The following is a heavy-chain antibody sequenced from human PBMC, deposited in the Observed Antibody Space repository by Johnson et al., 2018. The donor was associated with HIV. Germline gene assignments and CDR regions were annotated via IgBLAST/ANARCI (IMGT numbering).Heavy chain of an antibody. CDR2: IGTAGDT. CDR3: AVRQHRCNAACQDGFHI. D-gene: IGHD2-2*01. J-gene: IGHJ3*02. CDR1: GFTFSSYD. Sequence: EKLVESGGGLVQPGGSLRLSCAASGFTFSSYDMHWVRQATGKGLEWVSAIGTAGDTYYPGSVKGRIAISRENAKNSLCLQVSSLRAGDTGKRRFAVRQHRCNAACQDGFHIWRQGTIVTVSS. V-gene: IGHV3-13*01.